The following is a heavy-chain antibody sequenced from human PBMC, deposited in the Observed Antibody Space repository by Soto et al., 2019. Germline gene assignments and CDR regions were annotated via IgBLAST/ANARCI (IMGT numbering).Heavy chain of an antibody. Sequence: QVQLAESGGGVVQPGRSLRLSCATSGFVSNDYDIHWVRQAPGKGLAWLASISYDGSNKYYADSVKGRFTISRNNSKTTMLLEITRLGAEDTAVYSFSREKEGGFAPWGPGTLVPVSS. CDR2: ISYDGSNK. CDR3: SREKEGGFAP. J-gene: IGHJ5*02. V-gene: IGHV3-30*03. CDR1: GFVSNDYD.